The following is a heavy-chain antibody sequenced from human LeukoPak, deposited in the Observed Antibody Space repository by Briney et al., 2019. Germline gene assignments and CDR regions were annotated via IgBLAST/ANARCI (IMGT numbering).Heavy chain of an antibody. D-gene: IGHD2-2*01. CDR2: IYPGDSDT. V-gene: IGHV5-51*01. CDR1: GYSFTNYW. Sequence: GEALKISCKASGYSFTNYWIGWVRQMPGKGLEWMGIIYPGDSDTRYTPSFQGKVTISADKSISTAYLQWSSLKASDTAMYYCARRRDCSSTSCYRDGDAFDIWGQGTMVTVSS. CDR3: ARRRDCSSTSCYRDGDAFDI. J-gene: IGHJ3*02.